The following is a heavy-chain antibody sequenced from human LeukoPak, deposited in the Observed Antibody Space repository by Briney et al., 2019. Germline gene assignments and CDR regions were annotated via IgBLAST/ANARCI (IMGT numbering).Heavy chain of an antibody. CDR2: ISYDGSNK. J-gene: IGHJ4*02. CDR3: ARAVRIAAAGKFDY. CDR1: GFTFSSYA. V-gene: IGHV3-30-3*01. Sequence: GGSLRLSCEASGFTFSSYAMHWVRQAPGKGLEWVAVISYDGSNKYYADSVRGRFNISRDNSKNTLYLQMNSLRAEDTAVYYCARAVRIAAAGKFDYWGQGTQVTVSS. D-gene: IGHD6-13*01.